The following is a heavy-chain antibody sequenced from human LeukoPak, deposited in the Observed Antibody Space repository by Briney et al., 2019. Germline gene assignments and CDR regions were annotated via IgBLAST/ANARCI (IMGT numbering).Heavy chain of an antibody. CDR3: ASLGYCSGGSRYARRDY. CDR1: GFIFSSYG. J-gene: IGHJ4*02. Sequence: GGSLRLSCAASGFIFSSYGMHWVRQAPGKGLEWVAVVSYDGSNKYYAESVKGRFTISRDNAQNSLYLQMNSLRAEDTALYYCASLGYCSGGSRYARRDYWGQGTLVTVSS. CDR2: VSYDGSNK. V-gene: IGHV3-30*03. D-gene: IGHD2-15*01.